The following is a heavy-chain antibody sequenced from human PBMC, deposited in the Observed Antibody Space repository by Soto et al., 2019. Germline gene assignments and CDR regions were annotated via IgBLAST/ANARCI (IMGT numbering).Heavy chain of an antibody. Sequence: SETLSLTCTVSGGSISSGDYYWSWIRQPPGKGLEWIGYIYYSGSTYYNPSLKSRVTISVDTSKNQFSLKLSSVTAADTAVYYCARVGAARPDVDYWGQGTLVTVSS. CDR2: IYYSGST. CDR1: GGSISSGDYY. J-gene: IGHJ4*02. D-gene: IGHD6-6*01. V-gene: IGHV4-30-4*01. CDR3: ARVGAARPDVDY.